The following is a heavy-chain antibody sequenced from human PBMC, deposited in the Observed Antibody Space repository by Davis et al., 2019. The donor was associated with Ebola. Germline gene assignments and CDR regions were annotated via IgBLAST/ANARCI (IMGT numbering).Heavy chain of an antibody. V-gene: IGHV4-39*07. CDR2: IYYSGST. J-gene: IGHJ4*02. D-gene: IGHD3-3*01. CDR3: ARGGTYYDFWSGYFDY. CDR1: GGSISSSSYY. Sequence: GSLRLSCTVSGGSISSSSYYWGWIRQPPGKGLEWIGSIYYSGSTYYNPSLKSRVTISVDTSKNQFSLKLSSVTAADTAVYYCARGGTYYDFWSGYFDYWGQGTLVTVSS.